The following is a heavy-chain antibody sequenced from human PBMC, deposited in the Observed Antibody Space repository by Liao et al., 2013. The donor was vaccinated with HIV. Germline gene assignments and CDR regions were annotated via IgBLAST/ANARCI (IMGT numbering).Heavy chain of an antibody. CDR3: ARGPRGTVTGPVRFDY. CDR1: GASISSHY. J-gene: IGHJ4*02. D-gene: IGHD6-19*01. Sequence: QVQLQESGPGLVKPSETLSLTCSVSGASISSHYWSWIRQAPGKGLEWVGHIHYTGSTNYNPSLKSRVTISVDTSKNQFSLKLNSVTAADTAVYYCARGPRGTVTGPVRFDYWGQGTLVTVSS. CDR2: IHYTGST. V-gene: IGHV4-59*11.